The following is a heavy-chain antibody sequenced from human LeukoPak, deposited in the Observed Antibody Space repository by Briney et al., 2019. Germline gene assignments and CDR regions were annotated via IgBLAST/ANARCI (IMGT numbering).Heavy chain of an antibody. J-gene: IGHJ5*02. CDR3: ARDWDDGRAERPA. CDR2: IYSGGDT. CDR1: GFTVSGNY. Sequence: GGSLRLSCAASGFTVSGNYMSWVRQAPGKGLECVAAIYSGGDTYYADSVKGRFTVSRDKFKNTVYLQMNSLRAEDTAVYYCARDWDDGRAERPAWGQGTLVTDSS. V-gene: IGHV3-53*01. D-gene: IGHD5-24*01.